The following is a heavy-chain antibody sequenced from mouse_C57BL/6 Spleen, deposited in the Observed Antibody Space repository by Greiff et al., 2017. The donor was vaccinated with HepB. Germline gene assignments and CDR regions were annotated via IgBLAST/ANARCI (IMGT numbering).Heavy chain of an antibody. V-gene: IGHV5-12*01. CDR1: GFTFSDYY. Sequence: DVKLVESGGGLVQPGGSLKLSCAASGFTFSDYYMYWVRQTPEKRLEWVAYISNGGGSTYYPDTVKGRFTISRDNAKNTLYLQMSRLKSEDTAMYYCARPYYYGSSRMAMDYWGQGTSVTVSS. CDR2: ISNGGGST. CDR3: ARPYYYGSSRMAMDY. J-gene: IGHJ4*01. D-gene: IGHD1-1*01.